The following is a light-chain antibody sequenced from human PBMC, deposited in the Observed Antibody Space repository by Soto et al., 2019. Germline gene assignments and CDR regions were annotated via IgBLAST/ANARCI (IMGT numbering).Light chain of an antibody. Sequence: VLTQSPATLSLSPGKIATLSFRASESVDFHLAWYQQKPGQAPRLLIYDASVRATGTPARFSGSGSGTDFTLTMSRLEPEDFAVSYCQQYGSSQWTFGQGTKVDIK. V-gene: IGKV3-20*01. J-gene: IGKJ1*01. CDR3: QQYGSSQWT. CDR1: ESVDFH. CDR2: DAS.